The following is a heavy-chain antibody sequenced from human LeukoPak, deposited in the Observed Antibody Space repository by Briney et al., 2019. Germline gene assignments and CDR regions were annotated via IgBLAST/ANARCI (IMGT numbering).Heavy chain of an antibody. CDR1: GGSISSYY. Sequence: SETLSLTCTVSGGSISSYYWSWIRQPPGKGLEWIGEINHSGSTNYNPSLKSRVTISVDTSKNQFSLKLNSVTAADTAVYYCARGTRTFDPWGQGTLVTVSS. V-gene: IGHV4-34*01. D-gene: IGHD2-2*01. CDR2: INHSGST. J-gene: IGHJ5*02. CDR3: ARGTRTFDP.